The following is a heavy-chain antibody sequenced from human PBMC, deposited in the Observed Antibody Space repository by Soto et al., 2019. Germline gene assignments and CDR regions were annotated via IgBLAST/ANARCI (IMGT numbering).Heavy chain of an antibody. CDR2: ISAHNGNT. V-gene: IGHV1-18*01. Sequence: GASVKVSCKASGYTFTSYGISWVRQAPGQGLEWMGWISAHNGNTNYAQKLQGRVTMTTDTSTSTAYMELRSLRSDDTAVYYCARDGTYSSGWATYYYYGMDVWGQGTTVTVSS. D-gene: IGHD6-19*01. CDR1: GYTFTSYG. J-gene: IGHJ6*02. CDR3: ARDGTYSSGWATYYYYGMDV.